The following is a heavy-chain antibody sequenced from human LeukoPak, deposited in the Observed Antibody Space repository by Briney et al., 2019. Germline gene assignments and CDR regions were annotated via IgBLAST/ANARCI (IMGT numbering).Heavy chain of an antibody. J-gene: IGHJ4*02. D-gene: IGHD3-16*02. CDR3: AKSPGDYVWGSYRYWSY. Sequence: PGGSLRLSCAASGFTFSSYGMSWVRQAPGKGLEWVSAISGSGGSTYYADSVKGRFTISRDNSKNTLYLQMNSLRAEDTAVYYCAKSPGDYVWGSYRYWSYWGQGTLVTVSS. V-gene: IGHV3-23*01. CDR1: GFTFSSYG. CDR2: ISGSGGST.